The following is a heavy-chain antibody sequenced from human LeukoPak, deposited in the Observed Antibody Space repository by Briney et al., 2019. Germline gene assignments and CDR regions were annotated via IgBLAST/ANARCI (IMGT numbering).Heavy chain of an antibody. CDR2: IRQDGREK. CDR3: ATYRRSSLES. J-gene: IGHJ4*02. Sequence: GGSLRLSCAASAFTFESYWMTWVRQAPGKGLEWVANIRQDGREKFYADSVKGRFTISRDNTKNSLYLQMNSLRTEDTALYFCATYRRSSLESWGQGTLLTVSS. D-gene: IGHD1-26*01. V-gene: IGHV3-7*01. CDR1: AFTFESYW.